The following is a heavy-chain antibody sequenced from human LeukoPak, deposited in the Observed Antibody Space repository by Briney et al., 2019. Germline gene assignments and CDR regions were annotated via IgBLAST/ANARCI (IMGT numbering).Heavy chain of an antibody. Sequence: GASVKVSCKASGYTFTSYYMHWVGQAPGQGLEWMGIINPSGGSTSYAQKFQGRVTMTRDMSTSTVYMELSSLRSEDTAVYYCARDYYDSSGYSDAFDIWGQGTMVTVSS. CDR2: INPSGGST. CDR1: GYTFTSYY. J-gene: IGHJ3*02. V-gene: IGHV1-46*01. CDR3: ARDYYDSSGYSDAFDI. D-gene: IGHD3-22*01.